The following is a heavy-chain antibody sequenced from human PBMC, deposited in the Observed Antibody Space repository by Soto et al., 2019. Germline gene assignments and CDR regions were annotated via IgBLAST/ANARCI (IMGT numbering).Heavy chain of an antibody. J-gene: IGHJ6*02. D-gene: IGHD3-16*01. Sequence: SETLSLTCTVSVDSISSYYWSWIRQPPGKVLEWIGYIYYSGSTNYNPSLKSRVTISVDTSKNQFSLKLSSVTAADTAVYYCARDYQLRTTPRPYYYGMDVWGQGTTVTVSS. CDR2: IYYSGST. CDR1: VDSISSYY. V-gene: IGHV4-59*01. CDR3: ARDYQLRTTPRPYYYGMDV.